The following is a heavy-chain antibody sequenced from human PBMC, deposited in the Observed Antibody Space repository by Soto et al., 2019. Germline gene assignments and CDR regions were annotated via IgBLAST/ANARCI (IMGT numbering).Heavy chain of an antibody. V-gene: IGHV1-18*01. CDR2: ISTYTGYT. CDR1: GYTFTSYG. Sequence: ASVKVSCRASGYTFTSYGITWVRQAPGQGLEWMGWISTYTGYTNYAQKLQGRVTMTTDTSTSTAYMELRSLRSDDTAVYYCARASLSGSYYAFDYWGQGTLVTVSS. D-gene: IGHD1-26*01. J-gene: IGHJ4*02. CDR3: ARASLSGSYYAFDY.